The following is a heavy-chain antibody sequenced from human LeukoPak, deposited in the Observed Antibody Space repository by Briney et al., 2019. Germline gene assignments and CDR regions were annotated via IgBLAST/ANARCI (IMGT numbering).Heavy chain of an antibody. D-gene: IGHD6-13*01. Sequence: KPSETLSLTCTVSGGSISRYYWSWIRQPAGKGLEWIGRIYISGSTNYNPSLKSRVTMSVDTSKNQFSLKLSSVTAADTAVYYCARDLNIAAAEFDPWGQGTLVTVSS. CDR1: GGSISRYY. CDR3: ARDLNIAAAEFDP. V-gene: IGHV4-4*07. J-gene: IGHJ5*02. CDR2: IYISGST.